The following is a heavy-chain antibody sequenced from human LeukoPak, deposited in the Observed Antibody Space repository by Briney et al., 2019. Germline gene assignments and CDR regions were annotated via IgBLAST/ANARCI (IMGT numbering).Heavy chain of an antibody. D-gene: IGHD3-10*01. CDR1: GLTVSGNY. CDR3: ARDPYNSGSSYFDY. V-gene: IGHV3-53*01. Sequence: PGGSLRLSCAVSGLTVSGNYMSWVRQAPGKGLEWVSAIYSGGSTFYADSVKGRSTISRDNSKNTLYLQMNSLRAEDTAVYYCARDPYNSGSSYFDYWGQGTLVTVSS. CDR2: IYSGGST. J-gene: IGHJ4*02.